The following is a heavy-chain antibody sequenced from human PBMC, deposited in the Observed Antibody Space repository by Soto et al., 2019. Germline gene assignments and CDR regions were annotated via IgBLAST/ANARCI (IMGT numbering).Heavy chain of an antibody. Sequence: EVQLVESGGGLVKPGGSLSLSCAASGFTFSNAWMNWVRQAPGKGLEWVGRIKSKPDGGTTDYAAPVKRRFTISRDDSKNTLYLQMNSLKTEDTAVYYCATAEYTSSWYPLFDPWGQGTLVTVSS. CDR1: GFTFSNAW. CDR2: IKSKPDGGTT. D-gene: IGHD6-13*01. J-gene: IGHJ5*02. V-gene: IGHV3-15*07. CDR3: ATAEYTSSWYPLFDP.